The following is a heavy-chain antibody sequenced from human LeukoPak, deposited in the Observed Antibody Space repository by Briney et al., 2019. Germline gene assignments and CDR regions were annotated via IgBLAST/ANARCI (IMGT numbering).Heavy chain of an antibody. J-gene: IGHJ4*02. CDR1: GFTFSSYS. V-gene: IGHV3-48*02. Sequence: GGSLRLSCAASGFTFSSYSMNWVRQAPGKGLEWVSYISSSSSSMFYADSVRGRFTISRDNAKNSLYLQMNSLRDEDTAVYYCARFTGYNSGWPFVYCGQRTLVTVSS. CDR2: ISSSSSSM. CDR3: ARFTGYNSGWPFVY. D-gene: IGHD6-19*01.